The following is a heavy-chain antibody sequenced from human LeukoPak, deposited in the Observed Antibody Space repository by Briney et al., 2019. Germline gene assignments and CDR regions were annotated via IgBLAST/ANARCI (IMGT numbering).Heavy chain of an antibody. CDR2: ISHRSDTV. J-gene: IGHJ3*01. Sequence: GGSLILSCAASGFTFSRFSMSWVRQAPGKGLEWISYISHRSDTVYYAESVKGRFTISRDNAKNSLYLQMNSLRVEDTAMYYCARDWDDWNNDSFDVWGQGTMVTVSS. CDR3: ARDWDDWNNDSFDV. CDR1: GFTFSRFS. D-gene: IGHD1/OR15-1a*01. V-gene: IGHV3-48*01.